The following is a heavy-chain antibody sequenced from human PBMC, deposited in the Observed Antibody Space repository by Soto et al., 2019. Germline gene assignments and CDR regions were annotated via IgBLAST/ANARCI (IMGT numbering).Heavy chain of an antibody. D-gene: IGHD4-4*01. V-gene: IGHV1-69*13. CDR3: ARVGTTRSGYYYYGMDV. J-gene: IGHJ6*02. Sequence: SVKVSCKASGGTISSYAISWVRQAPGQGLEWMGGIIPIFGTANYAQKFQGRVTITADESTSTAYMELSSLRSEDTAVYYCARVGTTRSGYYYYGMDVWGQGTTVTVSS. CDR2: IIPIFGTA. CDR1: GGTISSYA.